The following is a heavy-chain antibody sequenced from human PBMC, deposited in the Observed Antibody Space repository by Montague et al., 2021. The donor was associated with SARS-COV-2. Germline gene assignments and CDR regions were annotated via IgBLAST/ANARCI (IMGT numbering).Heavy chain of an antibody. CDR3: ARTSASSDY. CDR2: KN. V-gene: IGHV6-1*01. D-gene: IGHD1-26*01. Sequence: KNDYAVSVKSRITINPDTSKNQISLQLNSVTPEDTAVYYCARTSASSDYWGQGTLVTVSS. J-gene: IGHJ4*02.